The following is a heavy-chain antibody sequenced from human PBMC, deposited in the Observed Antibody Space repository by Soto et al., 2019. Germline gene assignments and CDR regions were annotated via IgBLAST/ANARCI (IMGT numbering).Heavy chain of an antibody. Sequence: QVQLQESGPGLVKPSETLSLTCTVSGGSISSYYWSWIRQPPGKGLEFIGYIYYSGSTNYNPSLKSRVTISVDSTNNQFSPKLSSVTAADTAVYYCARDGGTNGMDVWGQGTTVTVSS. V-gene: IGHV4-59*01. J-gene: IGHJ6*02. CDR3: ARDGGTNGMDV. D-gene: IGHD3-3*01. CDR1: GGSISSYY. CDR2: IYYSGST.